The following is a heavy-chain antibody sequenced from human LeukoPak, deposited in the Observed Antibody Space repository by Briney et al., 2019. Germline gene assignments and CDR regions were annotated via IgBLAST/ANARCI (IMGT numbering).Heavy chain of an antibody. CDR2: IYHSGST. Sequence: PSETLSLTCTVSGGSISSAGYYWSWILQPPGKGLEWIGYIYHSGSTYYNPSLKSRVTISVDRSKNQFSLKLSSVTAADTAVYYCARMTTVVVDYWGQGTLVSLSS. V-gene: IGHV4-30-2*01. J-gene: IGHJ4*02. CDR3: ARMTTVVVDY. CDR1: GGSISSAGYY. D-gene: IGHD4-23*01.